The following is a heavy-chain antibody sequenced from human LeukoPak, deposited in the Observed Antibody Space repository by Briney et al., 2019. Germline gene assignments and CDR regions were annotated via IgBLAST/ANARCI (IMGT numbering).Heavy chain of an antibody. D-gene: IGHD3-9*01. CDR1: GFTFSSYA. CDR3: ASNRAAYYDITVY. Sequence: PGGSLRLSCAASGFTFSSYAMSWVRQAPGKGLEWVSAISGSGGSTYYADSVKGRFTISRDNSKNTLYLQMNSLRAEDTAVYYCASNRAAYYDITVYWGQGTLVTVSS. V-gene: IGHV3-23*01. J-gene: IGHJ4*02. CDR2: ISGSGGST.